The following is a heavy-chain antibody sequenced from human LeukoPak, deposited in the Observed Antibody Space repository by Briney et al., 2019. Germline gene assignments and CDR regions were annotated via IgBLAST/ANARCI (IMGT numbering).Heavy chain of an antibody. CDR3: ARSARTYSSGWYRFDY. D-gene: IGHD6-19*01. CDR1: GFTFSTYW. Sequence: GGSLRLSCAASGFTFSTYWMHWVRQVPGKGLVWVSRINSDGSTTSYADSVKGRFTISRDNAKNTLYLQMNSLRAEDTAVYYCARSARTYSSGWYRFDYWGQGTLVTVSS. J-gene: IGHJ4*02. V-gene: IGHV3-74*01. CDR2: INSDGSTT.